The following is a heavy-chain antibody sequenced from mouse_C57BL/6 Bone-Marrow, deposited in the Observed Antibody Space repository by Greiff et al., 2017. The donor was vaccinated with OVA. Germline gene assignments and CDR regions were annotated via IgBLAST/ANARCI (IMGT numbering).Heavy chain of an antibody. J-gene: IGHJ1*03. Sequence: EVHLVESGGGLVKPGGSLKLSCAASGFTFSDYGMHWVRQAPEKGLEWVAYISSGSSTIYYADTVKGRFTISRDNAKNTLFLQMTSLRSEDTAMYYCARGFWWYFDVWGTGTTVTVSS. CDR2: ISSGSSTI. CDR3: ARGFWWYFDV. V-gene: IGHV5-17*01. CDR1: GFTFSDYG.